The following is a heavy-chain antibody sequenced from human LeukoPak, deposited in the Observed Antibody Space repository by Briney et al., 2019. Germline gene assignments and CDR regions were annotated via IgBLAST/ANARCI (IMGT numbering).Heavy chain of an antibody. CDR3: ARGSYGDYSDY. V-gene: IGHV3-74*01. CDR1: GFTFSSYA. CDR2: INSDGSST. J-gene: IGHJ4*02. D-gene: IGHD1-26*01. Sequence: PGGSLRLSCAASGFTFSSYAMSWVRQAPGKGLEWVSRINSDGSSTSYADSVKGRFTISRDNAKNTLYLQMNSLRAEDTAVYYCARGSYGDYSDYWGQGTLVTVSS.